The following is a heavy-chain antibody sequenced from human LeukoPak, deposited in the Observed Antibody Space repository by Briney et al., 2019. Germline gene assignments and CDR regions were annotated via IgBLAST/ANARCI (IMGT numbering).Heavy chain of an antibody. CDR3: ARGDRANYYGSGSYDLRLAFDI. D-gene: IGHD3-10*01. J-gene: IGHJ3*02. CDR1: GGTFSNYA. Sequence: SVKVSCKASGGTFSNYAIGWVRQAPGQGLEWMGGVIPIFSTANYAQKFQGRVTITADRSTSTAYMELSSLRSEDTAVYYCARGDRANYYGSGSYDLRLAFDIWGQGTMVTVSS. CDR2: VIPIFSTA. V-gene: IGHV1-69*06.